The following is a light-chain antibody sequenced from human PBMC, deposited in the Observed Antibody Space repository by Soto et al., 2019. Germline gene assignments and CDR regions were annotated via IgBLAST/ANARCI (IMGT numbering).Light chain of an antibody. CDR1: QSLLHSNGYNY. J-gene: IGKJ1*01. CDR2: LGS. V-gene: IGKV2-28*01. Sequence: DMVVTQSPLTLPVTPGETASISCRSSQSLLHSNGYNYLDWYLQKPGQSPQLLIYLGSNRASGVPDRFSGSGSGTDFTLKISRVEAEDVGVYYCVQALQSPPWTFGQGTQGGYQ. CDR3: VQALQSPPWT.